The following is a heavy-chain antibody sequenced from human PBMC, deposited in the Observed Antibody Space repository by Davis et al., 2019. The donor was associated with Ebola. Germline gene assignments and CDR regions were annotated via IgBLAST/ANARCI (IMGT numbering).Heavy chain of an antibody. D-gene: IGHD2-21*01. Sequence: MPSETLSLTCTVSGGSTNNYYWSWIRQPAGKGLEWIGRMHSTGRTNPNPSLQSRVTMSLDTSKNQFSLKLSSVTAADTAVYYCARAARLFPMAADYFDYWGQGTLVTVSS. CDR2: MHSTGRT. CDR1: GGSTNNYY. J-gene: IGHJ4*02. V-gene: IGHV4-4*07. CDR3: ARAARLFPMAADYFDY.